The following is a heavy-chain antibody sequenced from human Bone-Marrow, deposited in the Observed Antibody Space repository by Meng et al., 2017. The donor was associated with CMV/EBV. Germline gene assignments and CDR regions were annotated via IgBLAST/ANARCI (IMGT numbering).Heavy chain of an antibody. V-gene: IGHV3-74*01. D-gene: IGHD6-13*01. J-gene: IGHJ4*02. CDR2: INSDGSST. Sequence: CAASGFTVPSFAMAWVRQAPGKGLVWVSRINSDGSSTSYADSVKGRFTISRDNAKNTLYLQMNSLRAEDTAVYYCARDLRAAAYFDYWGQGTLVTVSS. CDR1: GFTVPSFA. CDR3: ARDLRAAAYFDY.